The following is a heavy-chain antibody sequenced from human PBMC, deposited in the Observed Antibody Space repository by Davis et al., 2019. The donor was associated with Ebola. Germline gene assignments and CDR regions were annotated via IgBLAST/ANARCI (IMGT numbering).Heavy chain of an antibody. J-gene: IGHJ4*02. CDR3: ARALHYYDSSGYLGL. CDR2: IYHSGST. V-gene: IGHV4-4*02. CDR1: GGSISSSNW. Sequence: SETLSLTFALSGGSISSSNWWSWVRQPPGKGLEWIGEIYHSGSTNYNPSLKSRVTISVDTSKNQFSLKLSSVTAADTAVYYCARALHYYDSSGYLGLWGQGTLVTVSS. D-gene: IGHD3-22*01.